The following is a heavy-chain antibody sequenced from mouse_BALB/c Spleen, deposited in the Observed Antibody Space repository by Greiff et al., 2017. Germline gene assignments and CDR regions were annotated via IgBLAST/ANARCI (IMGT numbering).Heavy chain of an antibody. V-gene: IGHV1-69*02. D-gene: IGHD2-4*01. J-gene: IGHJ4*01. CDR3: ARTGDYDGYYYAMDY. CDR1: GYTFTSYW. CDR2: IDPSDSYT. Sequence: QVQLQQPGAELVKPGASVKLSCKASGYTFTSYWMHWVKQRPGQGLEWIGEIDPSDSYTNYNQKFKGEATLTVDKSSSTAYMQLSSLTSEDSAVYYCARTGDYDGYYYAMDYWGQGTSVTVSS.